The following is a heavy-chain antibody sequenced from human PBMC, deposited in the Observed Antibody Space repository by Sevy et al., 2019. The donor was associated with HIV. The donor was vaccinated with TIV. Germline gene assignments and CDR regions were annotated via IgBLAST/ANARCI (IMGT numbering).Heavy chain of an antibody. Sequence: GGSLRLSCAASGFTLNKAWMNWVRQAPGKGLEWVGRIKSETDGGTTDYAETVKGRFSISRDDSKNTLYLQMNSLKIEDTAVYYCSMEDGYNYFGYWGQGALVSVSS. CDR1: GFTLNKAW. D-gene: IGHD5-12*01. CDR2: IKSETDGGTT. CDR3: SMEDGYNYFGY. V-gene: IGHV3-15*07. J-gene: IGHJ4*02.